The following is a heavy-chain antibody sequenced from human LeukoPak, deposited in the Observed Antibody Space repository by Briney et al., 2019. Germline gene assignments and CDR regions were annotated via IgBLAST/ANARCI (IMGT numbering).Heavy chain of an antibody. CDR1: GGSISSSSYY. Sequence: SETLSLTCTVSGGSISSSSYYWGWIRQPPGKGLEWIGSIYYSGSTYYNPSLKSRVTISVDTSKNQFSLKLSSVTAADTAVYYCARAWGYTWYYFDYWGQGTLVTVSS. CDR2: IYYSGST. CDR3: ARAWGYTWYYFDY. V-gene: IGHV4-39*07. D-gene: IGHD6-13*01. J-gene: IGHJ4*02.